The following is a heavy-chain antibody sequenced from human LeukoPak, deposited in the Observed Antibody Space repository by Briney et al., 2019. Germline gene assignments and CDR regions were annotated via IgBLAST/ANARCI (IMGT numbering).Heavy chain of an antibody. D-gene: IGHD1-26*01. CDR2: ICYSGNT. J-gene: IGHJ5*02. CDR1: GGSTSSSGYC. Sequence: SETLSLTCTVSGGSTSSSGYCWGWIRQPPGKGLESIGSICYSGNTYYNPSLKSRVTISVDTSKNQFSLRLSSVTAADTAVYYCARRKPVSDYLDPWGQGTLVTVSS. CDR3: ARRKPVSDYLDP. V-gene: IGHV4-39*01.